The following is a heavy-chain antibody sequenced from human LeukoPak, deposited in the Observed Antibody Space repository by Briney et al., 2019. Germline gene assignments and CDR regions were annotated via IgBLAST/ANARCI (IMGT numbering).Heavy chain of an antibody. J-gene: IGHJ4*02. CDR3: ARVGTKFDY. CDR1: GFTFSDYY. Sequence: GGSLRLSCAASGFTFSDYYINWIRQAPGKGLEWVSSISSSSSYIYYADSVKGRFTISRDNAKNSLYLQMNSLRAEDTAVYYCARVGTKFDYWGQGTLVTVSS. CDR2: ISSSSSYI. V-gene: IGHV3-21*01.